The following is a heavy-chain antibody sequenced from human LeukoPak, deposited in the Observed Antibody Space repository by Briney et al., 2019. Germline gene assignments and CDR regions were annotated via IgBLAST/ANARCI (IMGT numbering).Heavy chain of an antibody. CDR1: GDSISRGTYY. Sequence: SETLSLTCTVTGDSISRGTYYWTWVRQPAGKGLEWIGRVFRSGSTYYNPSLKSRVTISIDTSNNQFSLHLRSVTAADTAVYYCARDPNFYDVSHDKAEDFWGQGTLVSVSS. V-gene: IGHV4-61*02. J-gene: IGHJ4*02. CDR3: ARDPNFYDVSHDKAEDF. CDR2: VFRSGST. D-gene: IGHD3-22*01.